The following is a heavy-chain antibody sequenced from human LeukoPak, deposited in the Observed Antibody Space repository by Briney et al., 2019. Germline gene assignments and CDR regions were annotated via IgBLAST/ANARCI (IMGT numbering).Heavy chain of an antibody. V-gene: IGHV4-4*09. J-gene: IGHJ4*02. CDR2: IYTSGST. D-gene: IGHD1-26*01. CDR1: GGSINDYY. CDR3: ATYPGVGAKPFDY. Sequence: SETLSLTCTVSGGSINDYYWSWIRQPPGKGLEWIGYIYTSGSTNYNPSLKSRVTISVDTSKNQFSLKLSSVTAADTAVYYCATYPGVGAKPFDYWGQGTLVTVSS.